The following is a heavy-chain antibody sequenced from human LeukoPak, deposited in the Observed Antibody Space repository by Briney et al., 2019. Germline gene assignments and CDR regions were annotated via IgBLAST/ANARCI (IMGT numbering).Heavy chain of an antibody. V-gene: IGHV5-51*01. CDR2: IYPGDSDT. Sequence: GESLKISCQGSGYSFTSYWIGWVRRMPGKGLEWMGIIYPGDSDTRYSPSFQGQVTISADKSISTAYLQWSSLKASDTAMYYCARHSRYYYDSSGFDIWGQGTMVTVSS. D-gene: IGHD3-22*01. CDR3: ARHSRYYYDSSGFDI. J-gene: IGHJ3*02. CDR1: GYSFTSYW.